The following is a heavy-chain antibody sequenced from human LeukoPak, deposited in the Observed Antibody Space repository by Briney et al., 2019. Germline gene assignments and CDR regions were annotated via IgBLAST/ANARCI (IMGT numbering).Heavy chain of an antibody. CDR1: GYSFTSYW. CDR3: ARQGGYCSGGSCYSDY. V-gene: IGHV5-51*01. CDR2: IYPGGSDT. Sequence: GESLRISCKGSGYSFTSYWIGWVRQMPGKGLEWMGIIYPGGSDTRYSPSFQGQVTISADKSISTAYLQWSSLKASDTAMYYCARQGGYCSGGSCYSDYWGQGTLVTVSS. D-gene: IGHD2-15*01. J-gene: IGHJ4*02.